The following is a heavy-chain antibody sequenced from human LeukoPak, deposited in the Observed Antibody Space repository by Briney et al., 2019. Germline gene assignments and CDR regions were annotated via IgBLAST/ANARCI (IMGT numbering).Heavy chain of an antibody. CDR2: ISSSSSYI. J-gene: IGHJ3*02. D-gene: IGHD4-23*01. CDR1: GFTFSSYS. Sequence: GGSLRLSCAASGFTFSSYSMNWVRRAPGKGLEWVSSISSSSSYIYYADSVKGRFTISRDNAKNSLYLQMNSLRAEDTAVYYCARDPNYGGNSGSDAFDIWGQGTMVTVSS. CDR3: ARDPNYGGNSGSDAFDI. V-gene: IGHV3-21*01.